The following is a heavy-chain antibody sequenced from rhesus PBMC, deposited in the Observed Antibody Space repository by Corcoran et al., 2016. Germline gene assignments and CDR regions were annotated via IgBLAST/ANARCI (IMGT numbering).Heavy chain of an antibody. CDR2: IYGSSGSA. Sequence: QVQLQESGPGLVTPSETLSLPCPVSGDSRIGYHKLSCIPTPPGKGLERSGYIYGSSGSANYNPSRKNRVSISKDTYKNQFSLKVSSVTAADTAVYYCARRSSSGWTVDYWGQGVLVTVSS. CDR3: ARRSSSGWTVDY. J-gene: IGHJ4*01. CDR1: GDSRIGYHK. D-gene: IGHD6-31*01. V-gene: IGHV4-76*01.